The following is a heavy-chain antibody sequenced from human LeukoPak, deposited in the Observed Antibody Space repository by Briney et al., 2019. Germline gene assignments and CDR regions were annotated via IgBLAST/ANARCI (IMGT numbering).Heavy chain of an antibody. CDR3: AREGVFCSGGSCYVH. Sequence: ASVKVSCKTSGYPFTNFDINWVRQAPGKGLEWMGGFDPEDGETIYAQKFQGRVTMTTDTSTSTAYMELRSLRSDDTAVYYCAREGVFCSGGSCYVHWGQGTLVTVSS. CDR1: GYPFTNFD. D-gene: IGHD2-15*01. J-gene: IGHJ4*02. V-gene: IGHV1-24*01. CDR2: FDPEDGET.